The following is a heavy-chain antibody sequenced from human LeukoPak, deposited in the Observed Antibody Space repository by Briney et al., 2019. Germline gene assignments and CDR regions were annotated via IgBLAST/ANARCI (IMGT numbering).Heavy chain of an antibody. CDR2: INPNSGGT. D-gene: IGHD6-13*01. J-gene: IGHJ5*02. V-gene: IGHV1-2*02. CDR3: AREGGSSSLNWFDP. CDR1: GYTFTGYY. Sequence: GASVKVSCKASGYTFTGYYMHWVRQAPGQGLEWMGWINPNSGGTNYAQKFQGRVTMTRDTSISTAYMELSRLRSDDTAVYYCAREGGSSSLNWFDPWGQGTLVTVSS.